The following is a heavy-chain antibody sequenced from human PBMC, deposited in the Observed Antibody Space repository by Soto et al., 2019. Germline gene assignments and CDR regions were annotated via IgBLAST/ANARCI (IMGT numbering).Heavy chain of an antibody. CDR2: IYYSGSN. CDR3: ARRGSGSYSDY. J-gene: IGHJ4*02. Sequence: SETLSLTCTVSRGSMDNYYGSWIRQPPGKGLEWIGYIYYSGSNNYNPSLKSRVTISVDTSKNQFSLKLSSVTAVDTAVYYCARRGSGSYSDYWGQGTLVTVSS. CDR1: RGSMDNYY. D-gene: IGHD3-10*01. V-gene: IGHV4-59*08.